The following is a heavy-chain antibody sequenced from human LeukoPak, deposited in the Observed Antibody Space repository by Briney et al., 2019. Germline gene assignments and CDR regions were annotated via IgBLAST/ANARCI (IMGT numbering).Heavy chain of an antibody. Sequence: PGGSLRLSCAASGFTFSSYAMSWVRQAPGKGLEWVSTISGSGGSTYYADSVKGRFTISRDTSKNTLYLQMNSLRADDTAVYYCAKDHGSSWEKGDYFDSWGQGTLVTVSP. V-gene: IGHV3-23*01. D-gene: IGHD6-13*01. CDR1: GFTFSSYA. J-gene: IGHJ4*02. CDR2: ISGSGGST. CDR3: AKDHGSSWEKGDYFDS.